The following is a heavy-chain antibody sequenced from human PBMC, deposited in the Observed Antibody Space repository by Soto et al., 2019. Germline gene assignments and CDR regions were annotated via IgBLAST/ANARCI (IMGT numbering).Heavy chain of an antibody. J-gene: IGHJ4*02. V-gene: IGHV3-7*05. CDR2: IKEDGSES. Sequence: EVQLVESGGDLVQPGGSLRLSCAASGFTFSTHWMSWVRQAPGKGLEWVANIKEDGSESYYADSVKGRFTISRDNAKNSLYLQMNGPRVEDTALYYCAKDVRWGQGTLVTVSS. CDR1: GFTFSTHW. CDR3: AKDVR.